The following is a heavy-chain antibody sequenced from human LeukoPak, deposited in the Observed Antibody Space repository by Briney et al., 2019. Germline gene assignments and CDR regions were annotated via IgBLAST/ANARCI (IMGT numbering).Heavy chain of an antibody. V-gene: IGHV3-64*01. D-gene: IGHD1-14*01. Sequence: PGGSLRLSCAASGFTFSSYAMHWVRQAPGKGLEYVSAMSSNGGSTYYANSVKGRFTISRDNSKNTLYLQMSSLRAEDMAVYYCARDRKTDDAFDIWGQGTMVTVSS. CDR2: MSSNGGST. CDR1: GFTFSSYA. CDR3: ARDRKTDDAFDI. J-gene: IGHJ3*02.